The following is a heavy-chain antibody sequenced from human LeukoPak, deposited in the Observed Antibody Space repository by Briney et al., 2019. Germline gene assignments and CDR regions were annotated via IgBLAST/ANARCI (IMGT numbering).Heavy chain of an antibody. CDR1: GYSFTSNY. D-gene: IGHD3-22*01. Sequence: ASVKVSCKASGYSFTSNYIHWVRQAPGQGLEWMGGIIPIFGTANYAQKFQGRVTITADESTSTAYMELSSLRSEDTAVYYCARGVHYYDSSGYFAGWFDPWGQGTLVTVSS. V-gene: IGHV1-69*13. CDR3: ARGVHYYDSSGYFAGWFDP. CDR2: IIPIFGTA. J-gene: IGHJ5*02.